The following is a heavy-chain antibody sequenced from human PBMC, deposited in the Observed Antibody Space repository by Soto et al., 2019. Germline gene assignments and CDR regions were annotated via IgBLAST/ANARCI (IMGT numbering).Heavy chain of an antibody. CDR1: GYTFTSYY. CDR2: INPSGGST. J-gene: IGHJ6*02. D-gene: IGHD3-16*02. CDR3: ARDIDTIEDRTSYYYYGMDV. V-gene: IGHV1-46*01. Sequence: ASVKVSCKASGYTFTSYYMHWVRQAPGQGLEWMGIINPSGGSTSYAQKFQGRVTMTRDTSTSTVYMELSSLRSEDTAVYYCARDIDTIEDRTSYYYYGMDVWGQGTTVTVSS.